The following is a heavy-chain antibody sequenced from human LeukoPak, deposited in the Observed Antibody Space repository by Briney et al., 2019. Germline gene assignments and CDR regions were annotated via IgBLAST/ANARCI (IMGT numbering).Heavy chain of an antibody. J-gene: IGHJ6*03. Sequence: GGSLRLSCAASGFTFSSFDMHWVRQPTGQGLEWVSTIGAASDTYYPGSVEGRFTLSRDNAKNSLYLQMNSLTAGDTAVYYCARGPPRGKYYYMDVWGKGTMVTVSS. CDR2: IGAASDT. D-gene: IGHD1-1*01. V-gene: IGHV3-13*01. CDR1: GFTFSSFD. CDR3: ARGPPRGKYYYMDV.